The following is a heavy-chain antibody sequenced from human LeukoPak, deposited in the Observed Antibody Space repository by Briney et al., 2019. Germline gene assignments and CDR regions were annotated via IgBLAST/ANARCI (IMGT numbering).Heavy chain of an antibody. J-gene: IGHJ4*02. V-gene: IGHV3-23*01. CDR2: ISDSGGGRT. CDR1: GFTFSSFA. D-gene: IGHD3-22*01. Sequence: PGGSLRLSCAASGFTFSSFAMSWVRQAQGRGLEWVSGISDSGGGRTYYADSVKGRLTISRDNSKNTLYLQMNGLRAEDTAVYYCATYRRGYHDSSESYYFDYWGQGTLVAVSS. CDR3: ATYRRGYHDSSESYYFDY.